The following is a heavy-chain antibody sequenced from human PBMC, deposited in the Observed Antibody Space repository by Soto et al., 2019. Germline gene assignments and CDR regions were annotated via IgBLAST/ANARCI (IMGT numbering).Heavy chain of an antibody. CDR3: ARSRSAMEDGMNV. J-gene: IGHJ6*02. V-gene: IGHV3-23*01. CDR2: IRIGPGIT. Sequence: VGSLRLSCEVSGGNFRGYAMSWVRHSPGKGLEWVSGIRIGPGITYYADSVKGRFTISSDISRKTVYLQMNNLRGEDTALYFCARSRSAMEDGMNVWGQGTTVTVSS. CDR1: GGNFRGYA. D-gene: IGHD5-18*01.